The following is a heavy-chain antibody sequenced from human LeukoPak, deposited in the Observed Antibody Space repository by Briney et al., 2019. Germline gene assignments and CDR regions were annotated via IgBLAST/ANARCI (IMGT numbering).Heavy chain of an antibody. J-gene: IGHJ6*02. CDR1: GFTVSSNY. D-gene: IGHD6-13*01. CDR2: IYSGGST. CDR3: ARVAAAGQTYYYYYGMDV. V-gene: IGHV3-66*01. Sequence: GGSLRLSCAASGFTVSSNYMSWVRQAPGKGLEWVSVIYSGGSTYYADSVKGRFTISRDNSKNTLYLQMNSLRAEDTAVYYCARVAAAGQTYYYYYGMDVWGQGTTVTVSS.